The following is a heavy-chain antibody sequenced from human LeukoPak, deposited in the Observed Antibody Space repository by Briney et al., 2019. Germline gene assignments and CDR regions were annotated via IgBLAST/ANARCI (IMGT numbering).Heavy chain of an antibody. CDR3: AGGNDPSIFGMIQWFDP. CDR1: EYNFIAYY. Sequence: ASVKVSCKASEYNFIAYYLHWVRQAPGQGLEWMGCINPKSGGTNYDQKFQGRVTTTSDTSINTAYMELSRLTSDDTAVYYCAGGNDPSIFGMIQWFDPWGQGTLVTVSS. D-gene: IGHD3-3*01. V-gene: IGHV1-2*02. J-gene: IGHJ5*02. CDR2: INPKSGGT.